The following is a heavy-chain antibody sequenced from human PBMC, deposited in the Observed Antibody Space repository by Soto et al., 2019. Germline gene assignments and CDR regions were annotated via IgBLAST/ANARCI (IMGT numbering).Heavy chain of an antibody. CDR1: GFTFSSYG. J-gene: IGHJ6*02. D-gene: IGHD3-16*02. CDR2: IWYDGSNK. Sequence: VQLVESGGGVVQPGRSLRLSCAASGFTFSSYGMHWVRQAPGKGLEWVAVIWYDGSNKYYADSVKGRFTISRDNSKNTLYLQMNSLRAEDTAVYYCARGSYRYLALLQRYYYYYGMDVWGQGTTVTVSS. CDR3: ARGSYRYLALLQRYYYYYGMDV. V-gene: IGHV3-33*01.